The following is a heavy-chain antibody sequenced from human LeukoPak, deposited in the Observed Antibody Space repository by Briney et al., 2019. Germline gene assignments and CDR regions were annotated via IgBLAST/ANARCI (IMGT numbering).Heavy chain of an antibody. CDR1: GYTFTSYG. CDR3: ARDYGGSSGWFDP. D-gene: IGHD4-23*01. CDR2: IIPIFGTA. Sequence: SVKVSCKASGYTFTSYGISWVRRAPGQGLEWMGGIIPIFGTANYAQKFQGRVTFTRDTSISTAYMELRSLTSEDTAVYYCARDYGGSSGWFDPWGQGTLVTVSS. V-gene: IGHV1-69*05. J-gene: IGHJ5*02.